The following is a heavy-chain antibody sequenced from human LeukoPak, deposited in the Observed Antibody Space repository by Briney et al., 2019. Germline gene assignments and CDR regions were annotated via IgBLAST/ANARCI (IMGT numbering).Heavy chain of an antibody. V-gene: IGHV3-30*18. D-gene: IGHD1-7*01. CDR2: ISYDGSNK. J-gene: IGHJ4*02. CDR3: AKSPIVPAALYNWNYPFYFDY. Sequence: PGGSLRLSCAASGFTFSSYWMSWVRQAPGKGLKWVAVISYDGSNKYYADSVKGRFTISRDNSKNTLYLQMNSLRAEDTAVYYCAKSPIVPAALYNWNYPFYFDYWGQGTLVTVSS. CDR1: GFTFSSYW.